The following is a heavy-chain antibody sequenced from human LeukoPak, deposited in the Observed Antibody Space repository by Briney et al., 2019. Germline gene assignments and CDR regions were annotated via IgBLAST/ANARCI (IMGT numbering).Heavy chain of an antibody. V-gene: IGHV3-7*01. D-gene: IGHD3-9*01. CDR3: ARDYVFRYFDWFLADNWYFDL. Sequence: GGSLRLSCAASGFIFSSYWVTWVRQAPGKGLEWVANMYEDGSEKYYVDSVKGRFTISRDNAKNSLYLQMNSLRAEDTAVYYCARDYVFRYFDWFLADNWYFDLWGRGTLVTVSS. J-gene: IGHJ2*01. CDR1: GFIFSSYW. CDR2: MYEDGSEK.